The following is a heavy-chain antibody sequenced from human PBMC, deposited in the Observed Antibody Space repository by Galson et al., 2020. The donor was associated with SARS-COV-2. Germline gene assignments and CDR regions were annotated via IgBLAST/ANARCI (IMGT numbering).Heavy chain of an antibody. CDR3: ATTFSVNFGPYYYYYGMDV. Sequence: ASVKVSCKASGYTFTGYYMHWVRQAPGQGLEWMGWINPNSGGTNYAQKFQGRVTMTRDTSISTAYMELSRLRSDDTAVYYCATTFSVNFGPYYYYYGMDVWGQGTTVTVSS. CDR2: INPNSGGT. J-gene: IGHJ6*02. D-gene: IGHD1-20*01. CDR1: GYTFTGYY. V-gene: IGHV1-2*02.